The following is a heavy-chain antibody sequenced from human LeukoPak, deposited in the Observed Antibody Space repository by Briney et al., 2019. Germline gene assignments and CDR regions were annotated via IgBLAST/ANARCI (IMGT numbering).Heavy chain of an antibody. CDR1: GFTFSSYG. D-gene: IGHD2-2*01. J-gene: IGHJ5*02. CDR2: IWYDGSNK. CDR3: ARDLGYCSSTNCYGDKWFDP. Sequence: GGSLRLSCATSGFTFSSYGMHWVRQAPGKGLEWVAVIWYDGSNKYYADSVKGRFTISRDNSKNTLYLQMNSLRAEDTAVYYCARDLGYCSSTNCYGDKWFDPWGQGTLVTVSS. V-gene: IGHV3-33*01.